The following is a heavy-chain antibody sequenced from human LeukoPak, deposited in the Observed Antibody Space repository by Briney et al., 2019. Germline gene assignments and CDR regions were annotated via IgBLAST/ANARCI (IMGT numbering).Heavy chain of an antibody. CDR1: GFTFSSYW. CDR3: ARDRRGMRNYYFYGMDV. J-gene: IGHJ6*02. CDR2: IKQDGSEK. D-gene: IGHD3/OR15-3a*01. V-gene: IGHV3-7*01. Sequence: PGGSLRLSCAASGFTFSSYWMSWVRQAPGKGLEWVANIKQDGSEKDYADSVKGRFTISRDNAKNSLYLEMNSLRGEDTAVYYCARDRRGMRNYYFYGMDVWGQGTTVTVSS.